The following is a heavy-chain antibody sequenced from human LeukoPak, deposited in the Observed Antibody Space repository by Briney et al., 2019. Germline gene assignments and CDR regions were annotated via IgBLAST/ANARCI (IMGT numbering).Heavy chain of an antibody. V-gene: IGHV3-9*01. Sequence: GGSLRLSCAASGFTFDDYAMHWVRQAPGKGLEWVSGISWNSGSIGYADSVKGRFTISRDNAKNSLYLQMNSLRVEDTALYYCAKGLNYDILTAYLDYWGQGTLVTVSS. J-gene: IGHJ4*02. CDR2: ISWNSGSI. CDR3: AKGLNYDILTAYLDY. CDR1: GFTFDDYA. D-gene: IGHD3-9*01.